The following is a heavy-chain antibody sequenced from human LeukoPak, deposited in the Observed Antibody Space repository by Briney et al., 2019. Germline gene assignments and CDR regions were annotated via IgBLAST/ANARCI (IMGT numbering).Heavy chain of an antibody. CDR2: IYYSGST. J-gene: IGHJ4*02. D-gene: IGHD3-22*01. CDR3: AQVNYDSSGWGFDY. Sequence: PSETLSLTCTVSGGSISSSRYYWGWIRQPPGKGLEWIGSIYYSGSTYYNPSLKSRVTISVDTSKNQFSLKLSSVTAADTAVYYCAQVNYDSSGWGFDYWGQGTLVTVSS. CDR1: GGSISSSRYY. V-gene: IGHV4-39*07.